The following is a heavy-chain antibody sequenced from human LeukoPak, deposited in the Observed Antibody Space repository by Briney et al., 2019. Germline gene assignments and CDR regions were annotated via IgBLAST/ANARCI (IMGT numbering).Heavy chain of an antibody. Sequence: PSETLSLTCTVSGGSIMNYYWSWFRQPPGKRLEWIGHIYYSGNTNYTPSLKSRVSISVDTSRNQYPLRLSSVTAADTAVYYCARDHGGYYFDYGGQGTLVTVSS. CDR3: ARDHGGYYFDY. D-gene: IGHD3-16*01. CDR1: GGSIMNYY. CDR2: IYYSGNT. V-gene: IGHV4-59*01. J-gene: IGHJ4*02.